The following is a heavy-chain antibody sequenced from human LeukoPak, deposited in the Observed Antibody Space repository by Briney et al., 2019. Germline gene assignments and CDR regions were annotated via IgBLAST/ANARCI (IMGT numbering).Heavy chain of an antibody. CDR3: ARGLPIAAVIDY. Sequence: ASVKVSCKASGYTFTGYYMHWVRQAPGQGLEWMGWINPNSGDTNYAQNFQGRVTMTRDTSISTAYMELSSLRSDDTAVYYCARGLPIAAVIDYWGQGTLVTVSS. D-gene: IGHD6-13*01. CDR2: INPNSGDT. J-gene: IGHJ4*02. V-gene: IGHV1-2*02. CDR1: GYTFTGYY.